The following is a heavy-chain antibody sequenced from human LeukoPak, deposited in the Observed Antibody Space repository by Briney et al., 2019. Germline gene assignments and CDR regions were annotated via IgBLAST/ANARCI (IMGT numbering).Heavy chain of an antibody. CDR2: IWYDGSNK. Sequence: GGSLRLSCAASGFTFSSYGMHWVRQAPGKGLEWVAVIWYDGSNKYYADFVKGRFTISRDNSKNTLYLQMNSLRAEDTAVYYCASYGGWYGSLGYWGQGTLVTVSS. V-gene: IGHV3-33*08. CDR1: GFTFSSYG. D-gene: IGHD6-19*01. CDR3: ASYGGWYGSLGY. J-gene: IGHJ4*02.